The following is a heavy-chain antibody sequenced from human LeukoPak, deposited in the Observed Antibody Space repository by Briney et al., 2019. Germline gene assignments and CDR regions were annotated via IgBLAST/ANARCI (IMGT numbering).Heavy chain of an antibody. Sequence: GGSLRLSCAGSGFTFSSYWMSWVRQAPGKGLEWVANIKQDGSEKYYVDSVKGRFTISRDNAKNSLYLQMNSLRAEDTAVYYCARVDLYVPDYWGQGTLVTVSS. CDR3: ARVDLYVPDY. CDR1: GFTFSSYW. V-gene: IGHV3-7*01. D-gene: IGHD5/OR15-5a*01. J-gene: IGHJ4*02. CDR2: IKQDGSEK.